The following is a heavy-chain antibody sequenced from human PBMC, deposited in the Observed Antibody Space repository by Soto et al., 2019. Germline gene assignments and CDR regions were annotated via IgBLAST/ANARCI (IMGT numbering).Heavy chain of an antibody. CDR1: GLSIDRGAYS. CDR2: ISQGGDT. Sequence: SETLSLTCTVSGLSIDRGAYSWSWIRQPPGKGLEWVGSISQGGDTYYNPSLTGRVTISVDRPRNQFSLNLTSVTAADTAVYYCASLSGYRYYFDYWGQGILVTVSS. CDR3: ASLSGYRYYFDY. V-gene: IGHV4-30-2*01. D-gene: IGHD2-15*01. J-gene: IGHJ4*02.